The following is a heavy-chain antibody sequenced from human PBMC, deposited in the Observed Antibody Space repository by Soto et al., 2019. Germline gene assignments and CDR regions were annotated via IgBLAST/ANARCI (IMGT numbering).Heavy chain of an antibody. Sequence: ASVKVSFKASGCTFTSYDINWVRQATGQGLEWMGWMNPNSGNTGYAQKFQGRVTMTRNTSISTAYMELSSLRSEDTAVYYCARGREYQLLEFFEKYYYYMDVWGKGTTVTVSS. CDR2: MNPNSGNT. J-gene: IGHJ6*03. V-gene: IGHV1-8*01. CDR1: GCTFTSYD. D-gene: IGHD2-2*01. CDR3: ARGREYQLLEFFEKYYYYMDV.